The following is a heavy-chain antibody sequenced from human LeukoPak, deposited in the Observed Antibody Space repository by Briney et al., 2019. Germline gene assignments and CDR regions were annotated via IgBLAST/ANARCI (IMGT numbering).Heavy chain of an antibody. CDR2: IDPSDSYT. D-gene: IGHD2-2*01. CDR3: ARRCSSPSCPFEY. J-gene: IGHJ4*02. V-gene: IGHV5-10-1*01. CDR1: GYSFTSYW. Sequence: GESLKISCKGSGYSFTSYWISWVRQMPGKGLEWMGRIDPSDSYTNYSPSFQGHVTISADKSISTAYLQWSSLKASDTAMYYCARRCSSPSCPFEYWGQGTLVTVSS.